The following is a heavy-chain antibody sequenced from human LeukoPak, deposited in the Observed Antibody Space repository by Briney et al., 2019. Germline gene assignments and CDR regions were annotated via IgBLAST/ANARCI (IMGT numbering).Heavy chain of an antibody. CDR1: GYTFTSYG. J-gene: IGHJ4*02. D-gene: IGHD1-1*01. Sequence: ASVKVSCKASGYTFTSYGISWVRQAPGQGLEWMGWISAYNGNTNYAQKLQGRVTMTRDTSISTAYMELSRLRSDDTAVYYCARENWNDGTFDYWGQGTLVTVSS. CDR3: ARENWNDGTFDY. V-gene: IGHV1-18*01. CDR2: ISAYNGNT.